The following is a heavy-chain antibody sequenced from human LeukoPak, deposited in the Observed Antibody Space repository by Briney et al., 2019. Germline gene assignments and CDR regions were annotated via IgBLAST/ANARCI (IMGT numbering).Heavy chain of an antibody. CDR1: GGSISSYY. CDR2: IYYSGST. D-gene: IGHD3-10*01. CDR3: ARAYGSGSYYNFLAY. Sequence: SETLSLTCTVSGGSISSYYWSWIRQPPGKGLEWIGYIYYSGSTNYNPSLKSRVTISVDTSKNQFSLKLSSVTAADTAVYYCARAYGSGSYYNFLAYWGQGTLVTVSS. J-gene: IGHJ4*02. V-gene: IGHV4-59*01.